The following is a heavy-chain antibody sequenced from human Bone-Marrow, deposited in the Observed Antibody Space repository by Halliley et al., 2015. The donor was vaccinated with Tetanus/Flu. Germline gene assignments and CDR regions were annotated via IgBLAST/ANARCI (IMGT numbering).Heavy chain of an antibody. CDR2: SYYSGST. CDR1: GGSISSSGYY. Sequence: TLSLTCDVSGGSISSSGYYWSWIRQPPGKGLEWIGYSYYSGSTYYSPSLKSRVTISVDTSNNQFSLRLRSVTAADTAVYYCARACGDSIYWFGPWGQGTLVPLPS. CDR3: ARACGDSIYWFGP. V-gene: IGHV4-30-4*01. J-gene: IGHJ5*02. D-gene: IGHD4-17*01.